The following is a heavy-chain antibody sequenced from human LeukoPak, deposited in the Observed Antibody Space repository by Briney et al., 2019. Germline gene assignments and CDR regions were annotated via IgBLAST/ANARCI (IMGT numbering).Heavy chain of an antibody. Sequence: GGSLRLSCAASGFTFSNYWMHRVRQTPGKGLVWVSHINSYGSITTYADSVKGRFTISRDNAKNTLYLQMNSLRAEDTAVYYCARGNYFDYWGQGTLVTVSS. CDR1: GFTFSNYW. CDR2: INSYGSIT. J-gene: IGHJ4*02. V-gene: IGHV3-74*01. CDR3: ARGNYFDY.